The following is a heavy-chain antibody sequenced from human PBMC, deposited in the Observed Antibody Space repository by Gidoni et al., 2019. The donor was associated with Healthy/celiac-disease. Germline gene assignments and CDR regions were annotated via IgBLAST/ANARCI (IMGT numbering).Heavy chain of an antibody. V-gene: IGHV3-30*04. D-gene: IGHD3-16*01. CDR2: ISYDGSNK. Sequence: GKGLEWVAVISYDGSNKYYADSVKGRFTISRDNSKNTLYLQMNSLRAEDTAVYYCARGFTYYDYIWGSCCDYWGQGTLVTVSS. J-gene: IGHJ4*02. CDR3: ARGFTYYDYIWGSCCDY.